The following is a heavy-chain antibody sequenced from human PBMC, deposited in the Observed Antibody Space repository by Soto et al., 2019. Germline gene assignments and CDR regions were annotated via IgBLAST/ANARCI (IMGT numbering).Heavy chain of an antibody. CDR1: GFTFSNYA. Sequence: LRLSCAASGFTFSNYAMTWARQAPGKGLEWVSSLLRSGSTAYYADSVRGRFTISSDTSANSLYLQMDSLRAEDTAIYYCAKDAVSGDGIWLMDSWGQGTVVTVPS. J-gene: IGHJ5*02. V-gene: IGHV3-23*01. CDR3: AKDAVSGDGIWLMDS. D-gene: IGHD4-17*01. CDR2: LLRSGSTA.